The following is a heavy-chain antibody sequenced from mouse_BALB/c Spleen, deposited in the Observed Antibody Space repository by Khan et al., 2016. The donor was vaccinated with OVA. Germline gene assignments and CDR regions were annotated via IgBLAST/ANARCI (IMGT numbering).Heavy chain of an antibody. Sequence: QVQLKESGPGLVAPSQSLSITCTVSGFSLTSYCVHWVRQPPGKGLEWLGVILAGGSTNYNSPLMSSLSTSTDNPKSKVFLKMNSMQTDDTAMYYCARIEDIWGQGTTLTVSS. CDR3: ARIEDI. CDR2: ILAGGST. V-gene: IGHV2-9*02. CDR1: GFSLTSYC. D-gene: IGHD1-3*01. J-gene: IGHJ2*01.